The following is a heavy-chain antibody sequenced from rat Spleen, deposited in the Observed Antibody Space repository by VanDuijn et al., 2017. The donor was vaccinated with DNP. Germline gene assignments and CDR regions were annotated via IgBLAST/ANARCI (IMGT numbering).Heavy chain of an antibody. CDR3: ATRSY. CDR2: ISYDGSST. CDR1: GFTFSDYN. V-gene: IGHV5-7*01. Sequence: EVQLVESGGGLVQPGRSLKLSCAASGFTFSDYNMAWVRQAPKKGLEWVATISYDGSSTYYRASVKGRFTISRDNAKSTLYLQMDSLRSEDTATYYCATRSYWGQGVMVTVSS. J-gene: IGHJ2*01.